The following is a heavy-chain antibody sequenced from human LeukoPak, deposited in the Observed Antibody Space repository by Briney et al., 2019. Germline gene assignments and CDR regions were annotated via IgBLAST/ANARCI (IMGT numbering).Heavy chain of an antibody. CDR2: VYYSGTT. Sequence: SETLSLTCTVSGVSLSSYYWSWIRQSPEKGLEWIGNVYYSGTTEYNPSLKSRVTISIDTYKDQFSLKLRSMTAADTAVYYCARLNYDFPDYWGQGTPVTVSS. D-gene: IGHD3-3*01. CDR3: ARLNYDFPDY. J-gene: IGHJ4*02. CDR1: GVSLSSYY. V-gene: IGHV4-59*01.